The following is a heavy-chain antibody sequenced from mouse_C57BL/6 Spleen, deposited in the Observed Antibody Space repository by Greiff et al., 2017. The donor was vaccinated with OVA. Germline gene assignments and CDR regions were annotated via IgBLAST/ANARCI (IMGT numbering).Heavy chain of an antibody. Sequence: EVKLEESGPGLVKPSQSLSLTCSVTGYSITSGYYWYWIRQFPGNKLEWMGYISYDGSNNYNPSLKNRISITRDTSKNQLFLKLNSVTTEDTATYYCARVRTGAGFDYWGQGTTLTVSS. V-gene: IGHV3-6*01. CDR2: ISYDGSN. D-gene: IGHD4-1*01. CDR3: ARVRTGAGFDY. J-gene: IGHJ2*01. CDR1: GYSITSGYY.